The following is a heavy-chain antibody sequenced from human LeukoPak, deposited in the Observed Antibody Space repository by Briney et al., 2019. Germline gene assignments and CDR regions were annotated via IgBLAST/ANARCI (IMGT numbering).Heavy chain of an antibody. CDR3: AKDLERITMVRGANYYYYYMDV. CDR2: TSSSSTTI. V-gene: IGHV3-48*01. Sequence: GGSLRLPCAASEFTFSSYSMMWVRQAPGKGLEWVPYTSSSSTTIHYADSVKGRFTISRDNAKNSVYLQMNSLRAEDTAVYYCAKDLERITMVRGANYYYYYMDVWGKGTTVTVSS. J-gene: IGHJ6*03. D-gene: IGHD3-10*01. CDR1: EFTFSSYS.